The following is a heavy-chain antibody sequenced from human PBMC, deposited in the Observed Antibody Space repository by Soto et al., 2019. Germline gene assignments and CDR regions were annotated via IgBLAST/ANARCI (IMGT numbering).Heavy chain of an antibody. J-gene: IGHJ6*02. CDR1: GFTFSSYW. CDR2: IKQDGSEK. Sequence: GGSLRLSCAASGFTFSSYWMSWVRQAPGKGLEWVANIKQDGSEKYYVDSVKGRFTISRDNAKNSLYLQMNSLRAEDTAVYYCARCGGGVPAATGYYYYYGMDVWGQGTTVTVSS. D-gene: IGHD2-2*01. V-gene: IGHV3-7*01. CDR3: ARCGGGVPAATGYYYYYGMDV.